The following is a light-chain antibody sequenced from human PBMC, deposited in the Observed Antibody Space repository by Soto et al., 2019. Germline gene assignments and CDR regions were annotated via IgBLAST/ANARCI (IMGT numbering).Light chain of an antibody. CDR3: QQFNSYLPT. CDR2: DAS. Sequence: AIQLTQSPSSLSASVGDRVTITCRASQGINSALAWYQQKPGKAPKLLIYDASILESGVPSRFSGSGFGTVFTLTISSLQPEDFATYYCQQFNSYLPTFGGGTKVDIK. J-gene: IGKJ4*01. CDR1: QGINSA. V-gene: IGKV1-13*02.